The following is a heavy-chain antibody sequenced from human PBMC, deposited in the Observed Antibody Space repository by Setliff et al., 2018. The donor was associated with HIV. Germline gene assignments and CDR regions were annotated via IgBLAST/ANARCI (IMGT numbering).Heavy chain of an antibody. J-gene: IGHJ5*02. CDR1: GGSISSNY. D-gene: IGHD3-22*01. CDR3: ARYRDSSAYYATSPPHWFDP. CDR2: IYYSGST. Sequence: PSETLSLTCTVSGGSISSNYWGWIRQPPGKGLEWIGSIYYSGSTYYNPSLQSRVTISKDTSKNQFSLKLSSVTAADTAVYYCARYRDSSAYYATSPPHWFDPWGQGTLVTVSS. V-gene: IGHV4-39*07.